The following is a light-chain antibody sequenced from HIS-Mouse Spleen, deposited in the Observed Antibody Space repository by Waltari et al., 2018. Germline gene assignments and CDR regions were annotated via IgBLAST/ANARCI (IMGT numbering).Light chain of an antibody. CDR2: RNN. CDR1: TSNIGSNH. Sequence: QSVLTQPPSASGTPGQRVTISCSGSTSNIGSNHVYCYQQLPGTAPKLLIYRNNRRPSGVPDRFSGSKSGTSASLAISGLRSEDEADYYCAAWDDSLSGRVFGGGTKLTVL. J-gene: IGLJ3*02. CDR3: AAWDDSLSGRV. V-gene: IGLV1-47*01.